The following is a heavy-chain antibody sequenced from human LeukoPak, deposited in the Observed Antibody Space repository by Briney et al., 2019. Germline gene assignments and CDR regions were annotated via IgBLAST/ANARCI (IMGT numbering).Heavy chain of an antibody. D-gene: IGHD1-26*01. J-gene: IGHJ4*02. CDR1: GYTFTASG. Sequence: ASVKVSCKASGYTFTASGLCWVRQAPGQGLEWMGWINPYNDITDYAQTFKGRVTMTTDTSTNTAYMELRSLRYDDTAVYYCARDRYGVRSGSCDYWGQGTLVTVSS. CDR3: ARDRYGVRSGSCDY. CDR2: INPYNDIT. V-gene: IGHV1-18*01.